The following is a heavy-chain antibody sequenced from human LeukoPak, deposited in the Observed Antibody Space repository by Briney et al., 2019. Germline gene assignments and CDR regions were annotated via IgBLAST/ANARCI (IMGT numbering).Heavy chain of an antibody. Sequence: GESLKISCKGSGYSFTSYWIGWVRQMPGKGLEWMGIIYPGDSDTRYSPSFQGQVTISADKSISTAYLQWRSLKASDTAMYYCARHKRGYSGYDAIDYWGQGTLVTVSS. CDR3: ARHKRGYSGYDAIDY. CDR2: IYPGDSDT. J-gene: IGHJ4*02. D-gene: IGHD5-12*01. CDR1: GYSFTSYW. V-gene: IGHV5-51*01.